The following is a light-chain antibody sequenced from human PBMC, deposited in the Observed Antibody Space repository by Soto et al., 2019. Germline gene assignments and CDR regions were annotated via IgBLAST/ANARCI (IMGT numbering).Light chain of an antibody. J-gene: IGKJ1*01. CDR1: QNLHGN. V-gene: IGKV3-15*01. CDR3: QQYNNWPWT. Sequence: LTQSPGTLSLSPGERATLSCRASQNLHGNYLAWYQQKPGQAPRLLIYGASTRATSFPARFSGSGSGTDFTLTISSLQSEDFAVYYCQQYNNWPWTFGQGTNVDIK. CDR2: GAS.